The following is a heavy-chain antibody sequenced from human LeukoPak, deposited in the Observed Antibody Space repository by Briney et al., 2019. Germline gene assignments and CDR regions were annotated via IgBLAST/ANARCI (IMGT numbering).Heavy chain of an antibody. Sequence: GGSLRLSCVVSGFAFGAFGMNWVRQAPGKGLEWISYSADGSATKYYADSVKGRFIISRDNAKKSLYLRMNSLRAEDTAVYYCARRSFAGFDYWGQGTLVTVSS. J-gene: IGHJ4*02. CDR3: ARRSFAGFDY. V-gene: IGHV3-48*04. CDR2: SADGSATK. D-gene: IGHD3-16*01. CDR1: GFAFGAFG.